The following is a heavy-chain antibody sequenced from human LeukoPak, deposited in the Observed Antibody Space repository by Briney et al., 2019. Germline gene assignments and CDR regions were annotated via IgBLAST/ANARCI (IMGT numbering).Heavy chain of an antibody. Sequence: SETLSLTCTVSGGSISSYYWSWIRQPPGKGLEWIGYIYYSGSINYNPSLKSRVTISVDMSKNQFSLQLSSVTAADTAVYYCARQSRDGDYIAKLFDYWGQGTLVTVSS. CDR2: IYYSGSI. D-gene: IGHD4-17*01. CDR1: GGSISSYY. J-gene: IGHJ4*02. V-gene: IGHV4-59*08. CDR3: ARQSRDGDYIAKLFDY.